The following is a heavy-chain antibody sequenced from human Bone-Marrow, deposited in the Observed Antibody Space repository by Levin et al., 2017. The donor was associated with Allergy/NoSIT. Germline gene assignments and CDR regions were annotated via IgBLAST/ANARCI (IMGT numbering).Heavy chain of an antibody. CDR3: ALRGGRWELLRLDDY. Sequence: GESLKISCAASGFTFSSYAMSWVRQAPGKGLEWVSAISGSGGSTYYADSVKGRFTISRDNSKNTLYLQMNSLRAEDTAVYYCALRGGRWELLRLDDYWGQGTLVTVSS. V-gene: IGHV3-23*01. CDR2: ISGSGGST. J-gene: IGHJ4*02. CDR1: GFTFSSYA. D-gene: IGHD1-26*01.